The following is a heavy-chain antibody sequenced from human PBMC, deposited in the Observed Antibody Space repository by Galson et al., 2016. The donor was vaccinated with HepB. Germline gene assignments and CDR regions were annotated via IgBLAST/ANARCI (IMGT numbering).Heavy chain of an antibody. D-gene: IGHD2-21*01. V-gene: IGHV1-18*01. Sequence: SVKVSCTAYGISFTTYGFTWVRQAPGQGLEWVGWIGAYRGNKHSAHSVKGRVTIARNTFTTTVYLELRSLRLDDTAVYYCAAHCGTNPWGRKAFDYWGQGTLITVSS. J-gene: IGHJ4*02. CDR2: IGAYRGNK. CDR1: GISFTTYG. CDR3: AAHCGTNPWGRKAFDY.